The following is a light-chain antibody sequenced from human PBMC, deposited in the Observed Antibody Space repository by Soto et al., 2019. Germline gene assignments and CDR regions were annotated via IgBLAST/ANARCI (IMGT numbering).Light chain of an antibody. Sequence: QSALTQPASVSGSXXXXXXXXXXGTXXXXSGYNYVAWYQQHPGKVPRLMIYEVTNRPSGVSNRFSGSKSGSTASLTISGLQAEDEADYYCISYTSSSTSYVFGTGTKLTVL. V-gene: IGLV2-14*01. CDR2: EVT. J-gene: IGLJ1*01. CDR1: XXXXSGYNY. CDR3: ISYTSSSTSYV.